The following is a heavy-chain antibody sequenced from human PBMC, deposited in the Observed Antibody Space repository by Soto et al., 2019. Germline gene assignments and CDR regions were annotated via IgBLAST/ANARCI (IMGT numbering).Heavy chain of an antibody. J-gene: IGHJ4*02. CDR1: GFTFSSYW. Sequence: EVQLVESGGGLVQPGGSLRLSCAASGFTFSSYWMHWVRQAPGKGLVWVSRSNSDGRSTNYADSVKGRFTISRDNAKNTLYLQMNSLRAEDTAVYYCARGGLTGAEKNFDYWGQGTLVTVSS. CDR2: SNSDGRST. CDR3: ARGGLTGAEKNFDY. D-gene: IGHD7-27*01. V-gene: IGHV3-74*01.